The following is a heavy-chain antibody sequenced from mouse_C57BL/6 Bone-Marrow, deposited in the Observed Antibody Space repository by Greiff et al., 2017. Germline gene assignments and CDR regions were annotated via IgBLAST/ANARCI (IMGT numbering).Heavy chain of an antibody. CDR2: INPNNGGT. Sequence: VQLQQSGPELVKPGASVKIPCKASGYTFTDYNMDWVKQSHGKSLEWIGDINPNNGGTIYNQKFKGKATLTVDKSSSTAYMELRSLTSEDTAVYYCARWYYGSRGYFDVWGTGTTVTVSS. J-gene: IGHJ1*03. CDR3: ARWYYGSRGYFDV. D-gene: IGHD1-1*01. CDR1: GYTFTDYN. V-gene: IGHV1-18*01.